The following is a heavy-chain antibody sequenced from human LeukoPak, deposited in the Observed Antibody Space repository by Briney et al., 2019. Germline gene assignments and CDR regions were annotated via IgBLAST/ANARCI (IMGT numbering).Heavy chain of an antibody. V-gene: IGHV3-30*02. Sequence: GGSLRLSCAASGFTFSSYGMHWVRQAPGKGLEWVAFIRYDGSNKYYADSVKGRFTISRDNSKNTLYLQMNSLRAEDTAVYYCAKLPDSSGYYSLDYWGQGNLVTVSS. J-gene: IGHJ4*02. CDR2: IRYDGSNK. D-gene: IGHD3-22*01. CDR1: GFTFSSYG. CDR3: AKLPDSSGYYSLDY.